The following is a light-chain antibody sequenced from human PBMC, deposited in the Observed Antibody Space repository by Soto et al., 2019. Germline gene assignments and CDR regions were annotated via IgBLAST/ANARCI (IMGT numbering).Light chain of an antibody. CDR2: RAS. CDR1: QNINTW. J-gene: IGKJ5*01. Sequence: DIQMTQSPSTLSASVGDRVTITCRASQNINTWVAWYQQKPGKAPNLLIYRASSLESGVPSRFSGSGSGTEFTLTISRLEPEDFAVYYCQQYGSSQTTFGQGTRLEIK. V-gene: IGKV1-5*01. CDR3: QQYGSSQTT.